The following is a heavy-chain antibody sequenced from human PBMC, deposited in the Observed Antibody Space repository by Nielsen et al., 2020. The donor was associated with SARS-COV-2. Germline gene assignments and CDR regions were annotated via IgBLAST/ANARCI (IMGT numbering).Heavy chain of an antibody. CDR3: ARVGWLRSYYYYYGMDV. V-gene: IGHV4-34*01. J-gene: IGHJ6*02. Sequence: SQTLSLTCAVYGGSFSGYYWSWIRQPPGKGLEWIGEINHSGSTNYNPSLKSRVTISVDTSKNQFSLKLSSVTAADTAVYYCARVGWLRSYYYYYGMDVWGQGTTVTVSS. D-gene: IGHD5-12*01. CDR2: INHSGST. CDR1: GGSFSGYY.